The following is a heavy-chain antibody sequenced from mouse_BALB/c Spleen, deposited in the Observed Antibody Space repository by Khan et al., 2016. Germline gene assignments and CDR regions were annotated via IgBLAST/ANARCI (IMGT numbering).Heavy chain of an antibody. CDR2: IDPANVNT. D-gene: IGHD2-3*01. CDR1: GFNIKDNY. J-gene: IGHJ2*01. CDR3: SSECYYPY. Sequence: VQLQQSGAELVKPGASVKLSCTASGFNIKDNYMHWVKQRPEQGLEWIGRIDPANVNTKYDPKFQGKATITADTSSNTAYLQLSSLTPEDTAVYDSSSECYYPYGGQGTTHTVSS. V-gene: IGHV14-3*02.